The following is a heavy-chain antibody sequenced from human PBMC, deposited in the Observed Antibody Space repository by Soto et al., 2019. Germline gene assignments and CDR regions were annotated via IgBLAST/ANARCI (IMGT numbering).Heavy chain of an antibody. Sequence: QVQLQESGPGLVKPSQTLSLTCTVSGASISSGGYFWTWIRQHPGKGLEWIGYIDYLGSAYYNPSLNTRATISVDTSNNQCALRLNSVTAADTAVYYCARDHSAGRGWFDPWGQGTLVAVSS. CDR1: GASISSGGYF. V-gene: IGHV4-31*03. CDR3: ARDHSAGRGWFDP. J-gene: IGHJ5*02. D-gene: IGHD6-6*01. CDR2: IDYLGSA.